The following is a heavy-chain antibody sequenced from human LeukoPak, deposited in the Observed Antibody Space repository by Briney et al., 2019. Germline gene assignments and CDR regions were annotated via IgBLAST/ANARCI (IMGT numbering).Heavy chain of an antibody. CDR1: GGSFSGYY. D-gene: IGHD4-17*01. CDR3: ARGGDYGDYVFHY. Sequence: TPSETLSLTCAVYGGSFSGYYWTWIRQPPGKGLEWIGEIYHSGSTNYNPSLKSRVTISVDTSKNQFSLKLYSVTAADTAVYYCARGGDYGDYVFHYWGQGTLVTVSS. V-gene: IGHV4-34*01. CDR2: IYHSGST. J-gene: IGHJ4*02.